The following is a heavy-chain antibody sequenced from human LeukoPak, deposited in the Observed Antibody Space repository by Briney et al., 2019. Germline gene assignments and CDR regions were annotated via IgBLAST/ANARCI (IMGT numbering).Heavy chain of an antibody. V-gene: IGHV3-9*01. Sequence: AGGSLRLSCAASGFTFDDYAMHWVRQAPGKGLEWVSGISWNSGSIDYADSVKGRFTISRDNGENTLYLQMNSLRVEDTAVYYCARGPGSSGGAYVGDYWGHGTLVTVSS. D-gene: IGHD3-22*01. CDR3: ARGPGSSGGAYVGDY. CDR2: ISWNSGSI. CDR1: GFTFDDYA. J-gene: IGHJ4*01.